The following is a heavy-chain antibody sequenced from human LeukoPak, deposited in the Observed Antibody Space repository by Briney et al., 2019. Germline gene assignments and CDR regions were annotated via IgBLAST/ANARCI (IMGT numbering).Heavy chain of an antibody. J-gene: IGHJ4*02. CDR2: IKSKTDGWTT. CDR1: GFTFSNAW. V-gene: IGHV3-15*01. CDR3: TTDGVVAATTGYFDY. Sequence: GGSLRLSCAASGFTFSNAWMSWVRQAPGKGLEWVGRIKSKTDGWTTDYAAPVKGRFTISRDDSKNTLYLQMNSLKTEDTAVYYCTTDGVVAATTGYFDYWGQGTLVTVSS. D-gene: IGHD2-15*01.